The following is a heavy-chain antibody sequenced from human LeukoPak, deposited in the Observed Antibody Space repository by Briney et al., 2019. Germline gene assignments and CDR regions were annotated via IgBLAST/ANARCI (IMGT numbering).Heavy chain of an antibody. CDR2: ITRESWI. Sequence: PGGSLRLSCAASGFSVSEYYVTWVRQAPGKGLEWISYITRESWIYYSDSVKGRFTISRDHAKNSVYLEMNSLRADDTAVYYCARGLHLDSSGSLYYWGQGTLVTVSS. CDR3: ARGLHLDSSGSLYY. J-gene: IGHJ4*02. V-gene: IGHV3-11*01. D-gene: IGHD3-22*01. CDR1: GFSVSEYY.